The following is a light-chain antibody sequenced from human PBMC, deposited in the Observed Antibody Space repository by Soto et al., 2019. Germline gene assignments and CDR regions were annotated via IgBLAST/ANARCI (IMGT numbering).Light chain of an antibody. CDR1: SSDVGGYDY. CDR3: SSYTGGTPSDV. Sequence: QSALTQPPSASGSPGQTVTISCPGTSSDVGGYDYVSWYQQHPGKAPKLMIYEVTIRPSGVPDRFSGSKSGNTAFLTVSGLQAGDEADYYGSSYTGGTPSDVFGTWTNATVL. V-gene: IGLV2-8*01. CDR2: EVT. J-gene: IGLJ1*01.